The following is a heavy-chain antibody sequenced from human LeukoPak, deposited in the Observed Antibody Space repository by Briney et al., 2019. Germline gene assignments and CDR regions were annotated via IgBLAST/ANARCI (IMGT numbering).Heavy chain of an antibody. D-gene: IGHD5-18*01. CDR2: ISGSGGST. J-gene: IGHJ4*02. V-gene: IGHV3-23*01. Sequence: ETLSLTCAVYGGSFSGYYWSWVRQAPGKGLEWVSAISGSGGSTYYADSVKGRFTISRDNSKNTLYLQMNSLRAEDTAVYYCASVDTALFDYWGQGTLVTVSS. CDR3: ASVDTALFDY. CDR1: GGSFSGYY.